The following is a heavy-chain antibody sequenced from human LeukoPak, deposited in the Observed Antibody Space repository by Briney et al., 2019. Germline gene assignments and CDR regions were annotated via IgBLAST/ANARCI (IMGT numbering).Heavy chain of an antibody. J-gene: IGHJ4*02. CDR1: GGSISSYY. V-gene: IGHV4-59*01. D-gene: IGHD3-10*01. CDR2: IYYSGST. Sequence: SETLSLTCTVSGGSISSYYWSRIRQPPGKGLEWIGYIYYSGSTNYNPSLKSRVTISVDTSKNQFSLKLSSVTAADTAVYYCARDNYYGSGSDYFDYWGQGTLVTVSS. CDR3: ARDNYYGSGSDYFDY.